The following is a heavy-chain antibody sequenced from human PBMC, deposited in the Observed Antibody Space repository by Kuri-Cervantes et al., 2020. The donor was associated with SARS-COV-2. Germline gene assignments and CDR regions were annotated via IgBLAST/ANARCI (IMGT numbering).Heavy chain of an antibody. D-gene: IGHD3-10*01. J-gene: IGHJ4*02. CDR2: INHSGST. CDR1: GGSITTYSYY. CDR3: ARGQRITMVRGVMGFDY. V-gene: IGHV4-39*07. Sequence: GSLRLSCTVSGGSITTYSYYWGWIRQPPGKVLEWIGEINHSGSTNYNPSLKSRVTISVDTSKNQFSLKLSSVTAADTAVYYCARGQRITMVRGVMGFDYWGQGTLVTVSS.